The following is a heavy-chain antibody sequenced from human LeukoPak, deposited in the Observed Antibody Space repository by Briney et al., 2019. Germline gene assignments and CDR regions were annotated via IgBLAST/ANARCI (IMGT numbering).Heavy chain of an antibody. V-gene: IGHV1-8*01. Sequence: ASVKVSCKASGYTFTSYDINWVRQATGQGLEWMGWMNPNSGNTGYAQKFQGRVTMTRNTSISTSYMELSSLSSEDTAVYYCARGLSGYGDYVGYWGQGTLVTVSS. CDR3: ARGLSGYGDYVGY. CDR1: GYTFTSYD. CDR2: MNPNSGNT. D-gene: IGHD4-17*01. J-gene: IGHJ4*02.